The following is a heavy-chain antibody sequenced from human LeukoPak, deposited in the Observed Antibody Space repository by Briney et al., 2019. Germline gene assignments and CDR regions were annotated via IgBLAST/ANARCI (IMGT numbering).Heavy chain of an antibody. V-gene: IGHV4-4*02. D-gene: IGHD2-2*01. CDR3: AKYCSSTSCYGVNDAFDI. J-gene: IGHJ3*02. Sequence: PSGTLSLTCAVSGGSISSSNWWSWVRQPPGKGLEWIGEIYHSGSTNYNPSLKSRVTISVDKSKNQFSLKLSSVTAADTAVYYCAKYCSSTSCYGVNDAFDIWGQGTMVTVSS. CDR1: GGSISSSNW. CDR2: IYHSGST.